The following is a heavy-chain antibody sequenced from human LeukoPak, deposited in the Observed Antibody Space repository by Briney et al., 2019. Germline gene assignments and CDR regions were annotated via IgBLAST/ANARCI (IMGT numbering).Heavy chain of an antibody. Sequence: PSETLSLTCAVSGGSFSSSNWWSWVRQPPGKGLEWMGEIYHSGSTNYNPSLKSRVTISVDKSKNQFSLKLSSVPAADTAVYYCARAPIVVELNAFDIWGQGTMVTVSS. CDR2: IYHSGST. CDR1: GGSFSSSNW. CDR3: ARAPIVVELNAFDI. J-gene: IGHJ3*02. D-gene: IGHD2-21*01. V-gene: IGHV4-4*02.